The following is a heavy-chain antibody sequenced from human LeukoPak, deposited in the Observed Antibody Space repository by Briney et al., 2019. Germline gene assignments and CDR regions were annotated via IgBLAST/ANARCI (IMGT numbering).Heavy chain of an antibody. V-gene: IGHV5-51*03. CDR1: EYTFTNYW. J-gene: IGHJ4*02. Sequence: GESLKISCQGREYTFTNYWIAWVRQMPGKGLEWMGSIYPGDSDTRYNPSFQGQVTISADKSIDTAYLQWSSLKASDTAMYYCARRWSGYSGLEEWGQGTQVTVSS. D-gene: IGHD3-3*01. CDR3: ARRWSGYSGLEE. CDR2: IYPGDSDT.